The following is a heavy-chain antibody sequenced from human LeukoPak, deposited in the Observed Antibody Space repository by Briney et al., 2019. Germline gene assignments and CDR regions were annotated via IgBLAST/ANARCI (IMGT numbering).Heavy chain of an antibody. D-gene: IGHD3-22*01. CDR1: DDSITMYY. V-gene: IGHV4-59*01. J-gene: IGHJ6*03. Sequence: SETLSLTCSVSDDSITMYYWTWIRQPPGKGLEWIGYVDHTGSTNFNPSLNGRVSISRDTSKNLFSLRLRSVTAADTAVYFCARGRVSSSTYYSTYYYYFYMDVWGKGTTVTVSS. CDR2: VDHTGST. CDR3: ARGRVSSSTYYSTYYYYFYMDV.